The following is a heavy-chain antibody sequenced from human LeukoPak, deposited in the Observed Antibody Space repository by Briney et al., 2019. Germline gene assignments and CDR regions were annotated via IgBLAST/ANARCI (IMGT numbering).Heavy chain of an antibody. D-gene: IGHD3-3*01. V-gene: IGHV1-69*06. CDR1: GYTFTSYY. CDR3: ARRDYDFWSGYYISGFAFDI. J-gene: IGHJ3*02. CDR2: IIPIFGTA. Sequence: SVKVSCKASGYTFTSYYMHWVRQAPGQGLEWMGGIIPIFGTANYAQKFQGRVTITADKSTSTAYMELSSLRSEDTAVYYCARRDYDFWSGYYISGFAFDIWGQGTMVTVSS.